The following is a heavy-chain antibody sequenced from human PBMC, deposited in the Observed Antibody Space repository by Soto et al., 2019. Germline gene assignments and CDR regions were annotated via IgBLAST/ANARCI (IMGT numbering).Heavy chain of an antibody. CDR2: ISGSGGST. D-gene: IGHD2-15*01. Sequence: EVQLLESGGGLVQPGGSLRLSCAASGFTFSSYAMSWVRQAPGKGLEWVSAISGSGGSTYYADSVKGRFTISRDNSKNRLYLLMNSLRAEDTAVYYCANSLGDIVVVVAATKNGYFQHWGQGTLVTVSS. CDR3: ANSLGDIVVVVAATKNGYFQH. CDR1: GFTFSSYA. J-gene: IGHJ1*01. V-gene: IGHV3-23*01.